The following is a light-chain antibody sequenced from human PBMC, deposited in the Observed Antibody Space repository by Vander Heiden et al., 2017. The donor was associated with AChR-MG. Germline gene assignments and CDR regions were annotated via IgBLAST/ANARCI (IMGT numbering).Light chain of an antibody. Sequence: EIFLMQSPDTLSLSPGERATLSCRASQSLGGNYLAWYQLRPGQAPRLLIYGIFSRATGIPDRFSGSGSGTDFTLTISRLEPEDSAVYYCQHEGTSRTFGERTKVEVK. CDR3: QHEGTSRT. J-gene: IGKJ1*01. V-gene: IGKV3-20*01. CDR1: QSLGGNY. CDR2: GIF.